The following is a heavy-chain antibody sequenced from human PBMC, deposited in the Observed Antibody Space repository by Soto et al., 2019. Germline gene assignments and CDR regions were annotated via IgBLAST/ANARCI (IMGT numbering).Heavy chain of an antibody. J-gene: IGHJ4*02. Sequence: EVHLLESGGGVVQPGGSLRLSCVASGFNFKKFAMSWVRQAPGEGLEWVSGISCCGGSTSYADSVKGRFSIARDDSTNTLSLQMNNLRVEDTAQYYCAKADGEQWLLPNLDKWGQGTLVTVS. D-gene: IGHD6-19*01. CDR2: ISCCGGST. V-gene: IGHV3-23*01. CDR1: GFNFKKFA. CDR3: AKADGEQWLLPNLDK.